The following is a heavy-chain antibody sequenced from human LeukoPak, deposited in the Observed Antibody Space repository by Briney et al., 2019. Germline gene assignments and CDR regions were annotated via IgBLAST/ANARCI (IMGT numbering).Heavy chain of an antibody. J-gene: IGHJ4*02. CDR2: IYYSGST. D-gene: IGHD3-10*01. CDR3: ARNSRRLWFGELLPYYFDY. Sequence: SETLSLTCTVSGGSISSSSYYWGWIRQPPGKGLEWIGSIYYSGSTYYNPSLKSRVTISVDTSKNQFSLKLSSVTAADTAVYYCARNSRRLWFGELLPYYFDYWGQGTLVTVSS. V-gene: IGHV4-39*01. CDR1: GGSISSSSYY.